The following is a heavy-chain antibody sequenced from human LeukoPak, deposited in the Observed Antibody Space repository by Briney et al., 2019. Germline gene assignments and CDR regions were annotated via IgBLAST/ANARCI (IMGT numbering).Heavy chain of an antibody. D-gene: IGHD4-17*01. CDR3: ARGWLTNGDSFDY. Sequence: ASVKVSCKASGYTFTSYDINWVRQATGQGLEWMGWMSPNSGNTGYAQKFLGRVTMTRNTSIGTAYMELSSLRSEDTAVYYCARGWLTNGDSFDYWGQGTLVTVSS. V-gene: IGHV1-8*01. CDR1: GYTFTSYD. CDR2: MSPNSGNT. J-gene: IGHJ4*02.